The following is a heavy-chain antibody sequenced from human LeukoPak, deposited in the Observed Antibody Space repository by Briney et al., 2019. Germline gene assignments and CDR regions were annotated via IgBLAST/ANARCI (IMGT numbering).Heavy chain of an antibody. D-gene: IGHD1-26*01. Sequence: SETLSLTCTVSGGSISSYYWSWIRQPPGKGLEWIGYIYYSGSANYNPSLKSRVTISVDTSKNQVSLKLSSVTAADTAVYYCARDVGATPGYFDYWGQGTLVTVSS. CDR3: ARDVGATPGYFDY. CDR2: IYYSGSA. J-gene: IGHJ4*02. CDR1: GGSISSYY. V-gene: IGHV4-59*01.